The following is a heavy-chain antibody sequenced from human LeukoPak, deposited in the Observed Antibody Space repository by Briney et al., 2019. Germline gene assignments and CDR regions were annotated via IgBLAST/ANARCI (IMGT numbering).Heavy chain of an antibody. J-gene: IGHJ5*02. V-gene: IGHV1-46*01. Sequence: GASVKVSCKASGYTFTSYYMQWVRQAPGQGLEWVGIINPSGGSTSYAQKFQGRVTMTRDTSTSTVYMELSSMRSEDTAVYYCARSAAAGTGGWGDNWFDPWGQGTLVTVSS. D-gene: IGHD6-13*01. CDR2: INPSGGST. CDR1: GYTFTSYY. CDR3: ARSAAAGTGGWGDNWFDP.